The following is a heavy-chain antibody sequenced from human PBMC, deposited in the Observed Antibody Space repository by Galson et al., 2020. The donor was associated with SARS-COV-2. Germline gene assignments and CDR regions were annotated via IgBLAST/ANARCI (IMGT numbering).Heavy chain of an antibody. CDR1: GGTFSNYV. CDR3: ARGIYSDGSDYFWSARDHGMDV. CDR2: IIPMFGEA. J-gene: IGHJ6*02. V-gene: IGHV1-69*13. D-gene: IGHD3-22*01. Sequence: SVTVSCTASGGTFSNYVINWVRQAPGQGLERMGGIIPMFGEATSAQKFQGSVPIHAAESTSTAYMELSRLRSDDTAVYYCARGIYSDGSDYFWSARDHGMDVWGQGTTGTVAS.